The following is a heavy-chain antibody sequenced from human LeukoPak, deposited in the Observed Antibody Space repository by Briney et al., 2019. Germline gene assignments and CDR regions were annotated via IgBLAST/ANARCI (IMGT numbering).Heavy chain of an antibody. D-gene: IGHD3-10*01. J-gene: IGHJ6*02. V-gene: IGHV3-48*03. CDR2: ISGSGSTI. Sequence: GGSLRLSCAASGFTFSSYEMNWVRQAPGKGLEWVSYISGSGSTIYYADSVKGRFTISRDNAKNSLYLQMNSLRAEDTAVYYCARGLLWFGEPIYFYYYGMDVWGQGTTVTVSS. CDR1: GFTFSSYE. CDR3: ARGLLWFGEPIYFYYYGMDV.